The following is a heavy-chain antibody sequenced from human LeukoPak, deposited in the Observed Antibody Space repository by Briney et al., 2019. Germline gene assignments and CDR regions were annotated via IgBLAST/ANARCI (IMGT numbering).Heavy chain of an antibody. CDR3: ARDPLKGFDY. J-gene: IGHJ4*02. V-gene: IGHV4-4*07. Sequence: PSETLSLTCTVSGGSISSYYWSWIRQPAGKGLEWIGRINISGNTNYNPSLKSRVTMSLDTSKNQISLKLSAVTAADTAVYYCARDPLKGFDYWGQGMLVTVSS. CDR1: GGSISSYY. CDR2: INISGNT.